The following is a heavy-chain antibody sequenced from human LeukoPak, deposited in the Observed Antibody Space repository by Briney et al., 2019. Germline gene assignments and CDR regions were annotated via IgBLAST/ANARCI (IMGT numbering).Heavy chain of an antibody. CDR3: AREERIPIFGVVIRNYGLDV. CDR1: GYTFTSYY. CDR2: INPSGGST. Sequence: EAPVKVSCKASGYTFTSYYMHWVRQAPGQGLAWMGIINPSGGSTSYAQKFEGRVTMTRDTSTSTVYMELSSLRSEDTAVYYCAREERIPIFGVVIRNYGLDVWGQGTTVTVSS. V-gene: IGHV1-46*01. J-gene: IGHJ6*02. D-gene: IGHD3-3*01.